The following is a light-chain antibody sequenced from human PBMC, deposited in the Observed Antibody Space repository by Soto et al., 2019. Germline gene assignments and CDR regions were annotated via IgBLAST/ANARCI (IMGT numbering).Light chain of an antibody. CDR2: AAS. CDR3: KQSSSTPQT. V-gene: IGKV1-39*01. Sequence: DIQMTQAPSSLSASVGDRVTISCRASQSISSYLNWYQHKQGKAPKLLIYAASSLQSGVPSRFSGSGSGTDFTLTLTRLPHEAFATYYCKQSSSTPQTFGQGTK. J-gene: IGKJ1*01. CDR1: QSISSY.